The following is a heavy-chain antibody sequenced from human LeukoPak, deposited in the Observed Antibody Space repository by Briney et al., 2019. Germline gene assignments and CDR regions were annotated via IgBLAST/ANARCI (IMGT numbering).Heavy chain of an antibody. J-gene: IGHJ5*02. Sequence: SETLSLTRTVSGGSISSYYWSWIRQPAGKGLEWIGRIYTSGSTNYNPSLKSRVTISVDKSKNQFSLKLSSVTAADTAVYYCARSLLTRFDPWGQGTLVTVSS. CDR1: GGSISSYY. CDR2: IYTSGST. CDR3: ARSLLTRFDP. V-gene: IGHV4-4*07.